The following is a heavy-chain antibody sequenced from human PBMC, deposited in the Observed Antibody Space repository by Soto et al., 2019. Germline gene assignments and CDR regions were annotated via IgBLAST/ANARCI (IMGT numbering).Heavy chain of an antibody. V-gene: IGHV3-30*03. D-gene: IGHD4-17*01. J-gene: IGHJ1*01. CDR2: ISYDGSNK. Sequence: GGSLRLSCAASGFTFSSYGMHWVRQAPGKGLEWVAVISYDGSNKYYADSVKGRFTISRGNSKNTLSLQMNSLRAEDTAVYYCARDFVHGDHPELLQYWGQGTLVTVSS. CDR3: ARDFVHGDHPELLQY. CDR1: GFTFSSYG.